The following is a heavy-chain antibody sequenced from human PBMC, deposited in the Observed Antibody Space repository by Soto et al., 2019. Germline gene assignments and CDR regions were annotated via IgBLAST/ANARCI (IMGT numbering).Heavy chain of an antibody. J-gene: IGHJ4*02. CDR2: MNSDGSST. CDR3: ATDLGTGY. CDR1: GFTFSSYW. Sequence: EVQLVESGGGLVQPGGSLRLSCAASGFTFSSYWMHWVRQAPGKGLVWVSRMNSDGSSTSYADSVKGRFTISRDNAKNTLYLQMNSLKTEDTAVYYWATDLGTGYWGQGTLVTVSS. V-gene: IGHV3-74*01. D-gene: IGHD7-27*01.